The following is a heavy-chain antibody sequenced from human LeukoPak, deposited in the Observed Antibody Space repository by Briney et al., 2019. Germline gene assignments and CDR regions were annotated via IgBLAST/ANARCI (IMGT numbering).Heavy chain of an antibody. J-gene: IGHJ6*02. V-gene: IGHV1-18*01. CDR3: ARDPLSRFSNSRPSYYYGMDV. CDR2: ISPNRGHT. D-gene: IGHD4-11*01. Sequence: ASVTVSCKASGYTFTNFGVSWVRQAPGQGLEWVGWISPNRGHTNYAQKFQDRVTMTTDTSTSTAYMELRSLRSDDTAVYFCARDPLSRFSNSRPSYYYGMDVWGQGTTVTVSS. CDR1: GYTFTNFG.